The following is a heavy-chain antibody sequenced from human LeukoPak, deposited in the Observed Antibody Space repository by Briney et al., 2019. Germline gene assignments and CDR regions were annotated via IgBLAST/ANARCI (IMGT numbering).Heavy chain of an antibody. Sequence: SETLSLTCIASGGSISSYYWSWIRQPPGKGLEWIGYIYYSGGTNYNPSLKSRITMSVDTSKKQFSLKLSSVTAADTAVYYCARGFPPYSYYTLEVWGQGTTVTVSS. CDR2: IYYSGGT. CDR3: ARGFPPYSYYTLEV. CDR1: GGSISSYY. D-gene: IGHD3-10*01. V-gene: IGHV4-59*08. J-gene: IGHJ6*02.